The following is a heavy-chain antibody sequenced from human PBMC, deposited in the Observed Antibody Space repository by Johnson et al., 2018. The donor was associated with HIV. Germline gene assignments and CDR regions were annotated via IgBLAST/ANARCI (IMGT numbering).Heavy chain of an antibody. CDR2: ISYDGNNK. Sequence: QEQLVESGGGVVQPGRSLRLSCAASGFTFSSYGMHWVRQAPGKGLEWVAVISYDGNNKYYADSVRGRFTISRDNSKNTLYIQMGSLRAEDMAVYYCARGYDGTAFSPYLAFDIWGQGTMVTVSS. V-gene: IGHV3-30*19. D-gene: IGHD5-12*01. J-gene: IGHJ3*02. CDR3: ARGYDGTAFSPYLAFDI. CDR1: GFTFSSYG.